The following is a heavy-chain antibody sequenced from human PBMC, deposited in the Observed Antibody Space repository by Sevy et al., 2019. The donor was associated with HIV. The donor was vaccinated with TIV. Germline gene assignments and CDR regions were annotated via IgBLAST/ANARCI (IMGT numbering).Heavy chain of an antibody. Sequence: GGSLRLSCTGSGFTFGDYAMSWFRQAPGMGLEWVGFIRSKDYGGATEYAASVKGRFTTSRDDSKSIADLQMNSLNTEDTAVYYCTRGYYYDSSGYSDYWGQGTLVTVSS. CDR3: TRGYYYDSSGYSDY. CDR1: GFTFGDYA. D-gene: IGHD3-22*01. J-gene: IGHJ4*02. CDR2: IRSKDYGGAT. V-gene: IGHV3-49*03.